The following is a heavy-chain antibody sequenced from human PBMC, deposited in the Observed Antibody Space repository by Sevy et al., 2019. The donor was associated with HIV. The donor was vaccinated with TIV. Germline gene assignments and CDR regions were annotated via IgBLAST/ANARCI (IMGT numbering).Heavy chain of an antibody. CDR2: ISSGFGNT. Sequence: GGSLRLSCVASGFTFNTHVMNWVRQAPGKGLEWVSISSGFGNTYYVDSVRGRFTISRDNAKNTLYLQMNSLRADDTDVYYCAKVLNPALESMMEVTVRSLKGFDVWGQGTMVTVSS. V-gene: IGHV3-23*01. CDR3: AKVLNPALESMMEVTVRSLKGFDV. D-gene: IGHD3-22*01. J-gene: IGHJ3*01. CDR1: GFTFNTHV.